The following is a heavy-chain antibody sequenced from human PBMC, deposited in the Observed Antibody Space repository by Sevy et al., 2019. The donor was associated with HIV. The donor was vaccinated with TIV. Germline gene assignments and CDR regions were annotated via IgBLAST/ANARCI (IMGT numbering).Heavy chain of an antibody. CDR1: GGSISSYY. CDR2: IYTSGST. Sequence: SETLSLTYTVSGGSISSYYWSWIRQPAGKGLEWIGRIYTSGSTNYNPSLKSRVTMSVDTSKNQFSLKLSSVTAADTAVYYCARDGRYSYGSYYYYGMDVWGQGTTVTVSS. J-gene: IGHJ6*02. D-gene: IGHD5-18*01. CDR3: ARDGRYSYGSYYYYGMDV. V-gene: IGHV4-4*07.